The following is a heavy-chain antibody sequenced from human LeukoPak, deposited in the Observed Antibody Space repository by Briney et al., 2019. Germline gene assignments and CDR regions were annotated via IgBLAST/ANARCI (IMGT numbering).Heavy chain of an antibody. J-gene: IGHJ6*03. Sequence: GGSLRLSCAASGFTFDDYGMSWVRQAPGRGLEWVSGINWNGGSTGYADSVKGRFTISRDNAKNSLYLQMNSLRAEDTALYYCARGSTVTWWTTRYYYYYYMDVWGKGTTVTVSS. CDR2: INWNGGST. CDR3: ARGSTVTWWTTRYYYYYYMDV. CDR1: GFTFDDYG. D-gene: IGHD4-17*01. V-gene: IGHV3-20*04.